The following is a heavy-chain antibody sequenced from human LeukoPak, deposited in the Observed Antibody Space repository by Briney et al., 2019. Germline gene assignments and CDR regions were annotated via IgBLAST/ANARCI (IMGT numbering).Heavy chain of an antibody. Sequence: GRSLRLSCTASGFTFGDYAMSWFRQAPGKGLVWVSRINSDESTTSYADSVKGRFTISRDNAKNTLYLQMNSLRAEDTAVYYCAGGRGAGSSDYWGQGTLVTVSS. CDR2: INSDESTT. D-gene: IGHD6-6*01. CDR1: GFTFGDYA. J-gene: IGHJ4*02. CDR3: AGGRGAGSSDY. V-gene: IGHV3-74*01.